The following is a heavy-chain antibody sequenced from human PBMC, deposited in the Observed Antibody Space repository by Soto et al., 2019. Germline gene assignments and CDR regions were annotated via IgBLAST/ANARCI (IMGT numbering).Heavy chain of an antibody. D-gene: IGHD4-17*01. CDR1: GFTFSRYG. CDR3: ARDDDYGDNGFEY. Sequence: QVQLVESGGGVVQPGRSLRLSCAASGFTFSRYGMHWVRQAPGKGLEWVAVILDDGSDQNYADSVKGRFTISRDNSKNSLYLQMNSLRAEDTAVYYCARDDDYGDNGFEYWGQGTLVTVSS. V-gene: IGHV3-33*01. CDR2: ILDDGSDQ. J-gene: IGHJ4*02.